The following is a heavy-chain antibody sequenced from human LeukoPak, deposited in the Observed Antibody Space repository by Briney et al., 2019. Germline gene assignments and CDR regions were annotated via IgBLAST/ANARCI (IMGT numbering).Heavy chain of an antibody. CDR2: TYYRSKWST. J-gene: IGHJ4*02. CDR1: GDXVSSNSAA. CDR3: ARLENWAFDF. V-gene: IGHV6-1*01. D-gene: IGHD7-27*01. Sequence: SQTLSLTCAVSGDXVSSNSAAWNWIRQSPSRGLEWLGRTYYRSKWSTDYAVSVKSRITVNPDTSKNQFSLQLNSVTPEDTAVYYCARLENWAFDFWGQGTLITVSS.